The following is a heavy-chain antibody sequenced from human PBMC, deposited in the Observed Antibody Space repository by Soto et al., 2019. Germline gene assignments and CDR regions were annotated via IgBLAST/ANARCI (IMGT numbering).Heavy chain of an antibody. Sequence: SETLSLTCAAYGGSFSGHYCSWVRQPPGKGLEWIGEINYGETTNYNPSLESPVTVSVDSFKNQCTLKVTSVTAADTAVYYCARRYGSGKYYFDFWGQGTPVTVSS. CDR1: GGSFSGHY. J-gene: IGHJ4*02. D-gene: IGHD3-10*01. CDR2: INYGETT. CDR3: ARRYGSGKYYFDF. V-gene: IGHV4-34*01.